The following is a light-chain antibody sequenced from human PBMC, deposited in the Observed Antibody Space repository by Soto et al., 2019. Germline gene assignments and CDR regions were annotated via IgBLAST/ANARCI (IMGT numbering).Light chain of an antibody. CDR1: SSDIGGHNY. V-gene: IGLV2-14*01. Sequence: QSALTQPASVSGSPGQSITVSCTGTSSDIGGHNYVSWYQQHPGKVPKLIIYEVSNRPSGVSNRFSGSKSGNTASLTVSGLQAEDEAEYYCSSYTTTSTVVFGGGTKLTVL. J-gene: IGLJ2*01. CDR2: EVS. CDR3: SSYTTTSTVV.